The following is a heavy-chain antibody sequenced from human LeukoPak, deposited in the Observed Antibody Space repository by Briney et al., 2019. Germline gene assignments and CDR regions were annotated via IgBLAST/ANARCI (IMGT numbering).Heavy chain of an antibody. Sequence: ASVKVSCKDSGYTFTSYDINWVRQAPGQGLEWMGWMNPNSGNTDYAQKFQGRVTMTRNTSISTAYMELSSLRSEDTAVYYCARGRILYSTPRLFDPWGQGTLVTVSS. CDR1: GYTFTSYD. V-gene: IGHV1-8*01. CDR2: MNPNSGNT. J-gene: IGHJ5*02. D-gene: IGHD2-8*01. CDR3: ARGRILYSTPRLFDP.